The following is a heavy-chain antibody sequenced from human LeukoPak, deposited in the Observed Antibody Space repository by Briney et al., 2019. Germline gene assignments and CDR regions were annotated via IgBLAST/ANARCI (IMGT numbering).Heavy chain of an antibody. V-gene: IGHV3-48*01. CDR1: GFTFSSYS. D-gene: IGHD2/OR15-2a*01. CDR3: ARGPTRANSSDY. CDR2: ITASGTAM. Sequence: PGGSLRLSCAASGFTFSSYSMNWVRQAPGKGLEWVSHITASGTAMFYADSVKGRFTISRDNAKNSLYLQMNSLRAEDTAVYYCARGPTRANSSDYWGQGTLLTVSS. J-gene: IGHJ4*02.